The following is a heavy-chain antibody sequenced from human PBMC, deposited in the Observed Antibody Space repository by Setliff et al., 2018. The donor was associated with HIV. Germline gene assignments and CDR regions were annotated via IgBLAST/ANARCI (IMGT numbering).Heavy chain of an antibody. V-gene: IGHV4-34*01. D-gene: IGHD3-3*01. CDR2: INHNGGT. J-gene: IGHJ4*02. CDR3: ARGSYRGSGFFVRYFDF. CDR1: TESLTRYD. Sequence: PSETLSLTCAVYTESLTRYDWAWIRQAPGKDLEWIGEINHNGGTNYNPSLKSRVTISVDRPKNQFFLRLTSVTAADTAVYYCARGSYRGSGFFVRYFDFWGQGSLVTVSS.